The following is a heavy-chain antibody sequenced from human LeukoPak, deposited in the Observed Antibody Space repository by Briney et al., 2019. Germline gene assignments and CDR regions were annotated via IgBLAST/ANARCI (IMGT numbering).Heavy chain of an antibody. D-gene: IGHD1-1*01. V-gene: IGHV3-30-3*01. CDR2: ISYDGSKK. CDR1: GFTLSRYT. J-gene: IGHJ6*02. CDR3: ARPLRTAPCYYNGVDV. Sequence: GRSLRLSCAASGFTLSRYTMHRVRQAPGKGLEWVALISYDGSKKFYADSVKGRFTISRDNSEKTLYLQMNSLRPDDTAVYFCARPLRTAPCYYNGVDVWGQGTTVSVSS.